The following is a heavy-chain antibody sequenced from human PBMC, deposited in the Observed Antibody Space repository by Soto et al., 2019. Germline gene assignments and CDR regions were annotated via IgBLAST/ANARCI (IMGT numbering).Heavy chain of an antibody. V-gene: IGHV4-59*01. CDR3: ARFTGTFTKYFDY. D-gene: IGHD7-27*01. J-gene: IGHJ4*02. CDR2: IYYSGST. Sequence: SETLSLTCTVSGGSISSYYWSWIRQPPGKGLEWIGYIYYSGSTNYNPSLKSRVTISVDTSKNQFSLKLSSVTAADTAVYYCARFTGTFTKYFDYWGQGTLVTVSS. CDR1: GGSISSYY.